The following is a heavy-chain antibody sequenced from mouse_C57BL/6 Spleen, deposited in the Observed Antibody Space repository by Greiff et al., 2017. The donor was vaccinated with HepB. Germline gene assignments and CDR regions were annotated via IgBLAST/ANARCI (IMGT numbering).Heavy chain of an antibody. CDR1: GFTFSDYG. Sequence: EVKLVESGGGLVKPGGSLKLSCAASGFTFSDYGMHWVRQAPEKGLEWVAYISSGSSTIYYADTVKSRSTISRDNAKNTLFLQMTSLSSEDTAMYYCARGLFIPSYMDYWGQGTSVTVSS. J-gene: IGHJ4*01. V-gene: IGHV5-17*01. CDR2: ISSGSSTI. D-gene: IGHD1-1*01. CDR3: ARGLFIPSYMDY.